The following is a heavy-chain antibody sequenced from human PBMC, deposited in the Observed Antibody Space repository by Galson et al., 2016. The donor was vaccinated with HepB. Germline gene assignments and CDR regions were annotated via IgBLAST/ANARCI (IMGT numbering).Heavy chain of an antibody. V-gene: IGHV4-38-2*01. CDR2: IYHSGST. J-gene: IGHJ6*02. Sequence: SETLTLTCSVSAYSINSAYYWGWIRQPPGKGLEWIGIIYHSGSTYYNPSLESRVTISVATSKNQFSLKVTSVTAADTAVYYCASGYGSGPMDVWGQGTTVTVSS. D-gene: IGHD3-10*01. CDR3: ASGYGSGPMDV. CDR1: AYSINSAYY.